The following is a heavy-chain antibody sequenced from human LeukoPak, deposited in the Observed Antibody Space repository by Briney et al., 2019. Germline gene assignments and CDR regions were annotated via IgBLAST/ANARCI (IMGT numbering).Heavy chain of an antibody. CDR1: GFIFSSFA. CDR2: ISGSGGST. J-gene: IGHJ4*02. V-gene: IGHV3-23*01. Sequence: PGGSLRLSCAASGFIFSSFAMSWVRQAPGKGLEWVSVISGSGGSTDYADAVKGRFTISRDNYKNTLSLQMNSLRVEDTAVYYCAKDMHYSSSWYPFDYWGQGTLVTVSS. D-gene: IGHD6-13*01. CDR3: AKDMHYSSSWYPFDY.